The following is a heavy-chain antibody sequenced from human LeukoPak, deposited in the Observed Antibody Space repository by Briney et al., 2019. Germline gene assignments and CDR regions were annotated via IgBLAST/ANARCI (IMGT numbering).Heavy chain of an antibody. CDR3: TTERGRASWYEYYFDN. CDR1: GFTFSNAW. CDR2: IKSKTDGGTT. Sequence: GGSLRLSCAASGFTFSNAWMSWVRQAPGKGLEWVGRIKSKTDGGTTDYAAPVKGRFTISGDDSRATLYLQMSSLKAEDTAVYYCTTERGRASWYEYYFDNWGQGTLVTVAS. V-gene: IGHV3-15*01. D-gene: IGHD6-13*01. J-gene: IGHJ4*02.